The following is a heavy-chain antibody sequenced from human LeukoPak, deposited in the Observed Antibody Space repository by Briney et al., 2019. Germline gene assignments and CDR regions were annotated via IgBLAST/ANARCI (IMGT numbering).Heavy chain of an antibody. CDR2: ISSNGGST. D-gene: IGHD3-16*01. Sequence: GGSLRLSCAASGFTFSSYSVQWVRQAPGKGLEYVSAISSNGGSTYHSNSLEDRFIISRDDSKNTRYIQMGRMRADDKAVYSCARDLGGWGGPDNPFSYMDVWGKGTAVTISS. CDR1: GFTFSSYS. V-gene: IGHV3-64*01. J-gene: IGHJ6*03. CDR3: ARDLGGWGGPDNPFSYMDV.